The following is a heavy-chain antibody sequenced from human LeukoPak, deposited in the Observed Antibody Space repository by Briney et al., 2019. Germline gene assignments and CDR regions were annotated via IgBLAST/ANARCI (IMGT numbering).Heavy chain of an antibody. Sequence: GGSLRLSCAASGFPFSGYWMTWVRQAPGRGLEWVATIKEDGSEAYFGDSVKGRFAISRDNAKNSLYLQMNSLRAEDTAVYYCASRQMDYFDYWGQGTLVTVSS. CDR3: ASRQMDYFDY. CDR1: GFPFSGYW. V-gene: IGHV3-7*05. J-gene: IGHJ4*02. CDR2: IKEDGSEA. D-gene: IGHD5-24*01.